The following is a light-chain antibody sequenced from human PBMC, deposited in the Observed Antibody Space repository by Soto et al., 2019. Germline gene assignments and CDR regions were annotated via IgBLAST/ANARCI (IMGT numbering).Light chain of an antibody. J-gene: IGKJ1*01. CDR1: QGISNY. CDR2: AAS. CDR3: QKYNSAPWT. Sequence: DTRLTQSPSSLSASVGDRVTIACRASQGISNYLAWYQQKPGKVPKLLIYAASTLQSGVPSRFSGSGSGTDFTLTISSLQPEDVATYYCQKYNSAPWTFGQGTKVDIK. V-gene: IGKV1-27*01.